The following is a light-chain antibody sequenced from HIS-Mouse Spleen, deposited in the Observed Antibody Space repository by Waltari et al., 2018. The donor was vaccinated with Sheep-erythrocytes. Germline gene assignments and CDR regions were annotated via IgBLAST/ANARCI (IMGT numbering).Light chain of an antibody. V-gene: IGLV2-11*01. J-gene: IGLJ3*02. Sequence: QSALTQPRSVSGSPGQSVTISCTGTSSDVGAYNYVSWYQQHPGKAPELMIYDVSKRPSGVPDRFSGSKSGNTASLTISGLQAEDEADYYCCSYAGSYTWVFGGGTKLTVL. CDR2: DVS. CDR3: CSYAGSYTWV. CDR1: SSDVGAYNY.